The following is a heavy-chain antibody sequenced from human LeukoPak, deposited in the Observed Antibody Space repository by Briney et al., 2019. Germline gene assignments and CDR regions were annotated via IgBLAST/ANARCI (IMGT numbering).Heavy chain of an antibody. D-gene: IGHD6-19*01. Sequence: ASVKVSCKASGYTFTGYYMHWVRQAPGQGLEWMGWINRNSGGTNYAQKFQGRVTMSRATSISTAYMDLSRLRSGDTAVYYCARDLDSSGWSHFQHWGQGTLVTVSS. CDR1: GYTFTGYY. J-gene: IGHJ1*01. V-gene: IGHV1-2*02. CDR2: INRNSGGT. CDR3: ARDLDSSGWSHFQH.